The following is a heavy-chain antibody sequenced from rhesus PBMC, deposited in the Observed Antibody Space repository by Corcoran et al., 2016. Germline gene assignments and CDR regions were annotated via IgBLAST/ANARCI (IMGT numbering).Heavy chain of an antibody. V-gene: IGHV4-80*01. D-gene: IGHD4-29*01. J-gene: IGHJ6*01. CDR1: GASISRYW. CDR2: INGNSGST. CDR3: ARVGAVAAIDGLDS. Sequence: QVQLQEPGPGLVKPSETLSLTCAVSGASISRYWWSWIRQPPGKGLEWIGEINGNSGSTYYNPSLKSRVTISKDASKNQFSLKLSSVTAADTAVYYCARVGAVAAIDGLDSWGQGVVVTVSS.